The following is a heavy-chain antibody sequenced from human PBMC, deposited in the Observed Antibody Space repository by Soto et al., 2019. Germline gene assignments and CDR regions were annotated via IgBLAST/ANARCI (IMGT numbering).Heavy chain of an antibody. Sequence: QVQLVESGGGLVQPGGSLRLSCAASGFTFSTYAIHWVRQAPGKGLDWVAVISYGGDIEYYADSVKGRFTISRDNTKNTLYLHMRSLRTGDTAVYYCARDRRYCSGGSCYPWAYGMDVWGQGTTVTVSS. V-gene: IGHV3-30-3*01. CDR3: ARDRRYCSGGSCYPWAYGMDV. J-gene: IGHJ6*01. D-gene: IGHD2-15*01. CDR1: GFTFSTYA. CDR2: ISYGGDIE.